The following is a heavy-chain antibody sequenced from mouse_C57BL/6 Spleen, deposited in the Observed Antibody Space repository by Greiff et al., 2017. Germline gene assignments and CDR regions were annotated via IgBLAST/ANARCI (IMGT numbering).Heavy chain of an antibody. CDR3: ARQEDYGSSYAMDY. D-gene: IGHD1-1*01. V-gene: IGHV1-61*01. Sequence: QVHVKQSGAELVRPGSSVKLSCKASGYTFTSYWMDWVKQRPGQGLEWIGNIYPSDSETHYNQKFKDKATLTVDKSSSTAYMQLSSLTSEDSAVYYCARQEDYGSSYAMDYWGQGTSVTVSS. CDR1: GYTFTSYW. J-gene: IGHJ4*01. CDR2: IYPSDSET.